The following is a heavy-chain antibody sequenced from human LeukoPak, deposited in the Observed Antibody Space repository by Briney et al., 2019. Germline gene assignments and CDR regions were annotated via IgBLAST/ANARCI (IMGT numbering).Heavy chain of an antibody. V-gene: IGHV4-59*12. D-gene: IGHD3-3*01. J-gene: IGHJ3*02. Sequence: SETLSLTCTVSGGSISSYYWSWIRQPPGKGLEWIGYIYYSGTTNYNPSLKSRVTISVDKSKKQFSLKLSSVTAADTAVYYCAREEWLVGASHGRAFDIWGQGTMVTVSS. CDR3: AREEWLVGASHGRAFDI. CDR1: GGSISSYY. CDR2: IYYSGTT.